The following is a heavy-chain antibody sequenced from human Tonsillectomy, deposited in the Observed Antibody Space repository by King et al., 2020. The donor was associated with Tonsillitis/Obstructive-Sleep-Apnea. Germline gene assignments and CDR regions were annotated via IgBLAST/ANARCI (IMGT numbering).Heavy chain of an antibody. Sequence: VQLQQSGPGLVKPSQTLSLTCAISGDSVSSNSAAWNWIRQSPSRGLEWLGRTYYRSKWYNDYAVSVKSRLTINPDTSTNHFSLHLGSVTPEDTAVYYCIRSNWNAFGSYYGMDVWGQGTTVTVSS. CDR1: GDSVSSNSAA. J-gene: IGHJ6*02. V-gene: IGHV6-1*01. D-gene: IGHD1-20*01. CDR3: IRSNWNAFGSYYGMDV. CDR2: TYYRSKWYN.